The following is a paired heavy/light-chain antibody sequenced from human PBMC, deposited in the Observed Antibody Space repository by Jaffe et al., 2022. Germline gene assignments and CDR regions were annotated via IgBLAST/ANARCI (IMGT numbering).Heavy chain of an antibody. J-gene: IGHJ1*01. D-gene: IGHD6-19*01. Sequence: EVQMAESGGALVQPGGSLRLSCATSGFSFSNYEMNWVRQAPGKGLEWVSYISSSGSTIFYADSVKGRFITSRDNAKNSLSLQMNSLRVEDTAVYYCARGIRFNSGYRNFQHWGQGTLVTVSS. V-gene: IGHV3-48*03. CDR2: ISSSGSTI. CDR3: ARGIRFNSGYRNFQH. CDR1: GFSFSNYE.
Light chain of an antibody. CDR1: QSLLYSDGYSY. J-gene: IGKJ2*01. V-gene: IGKV2-28*01. Sequence: DIVMTQSPLSLPVTPGEPASISCRSSQSLLYSDGYSYLDWYLQKPGQSPQLLIYLASNRASGVPDRFSGSGSGTDFTLKISRVEAEDVGVYYCMQGLETPTFGQGTKLEIK. CDR2: LAS. CDR3: MQGLETPT.